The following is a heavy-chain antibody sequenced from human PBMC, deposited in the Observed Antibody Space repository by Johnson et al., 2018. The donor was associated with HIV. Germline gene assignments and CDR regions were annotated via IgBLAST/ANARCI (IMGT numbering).Heavy chain of an antibody. Sequence: VQLVESGGGLVQPGGSLRLSCAASGFTFSSYWMSWVRQAPGKGLEWVANIKKDGSEKYYVDSVKGRFTISRDNAKNSLYLQMNSLRAEDTALYYRAKDHDYIGHGAFDIWGQGTMVTVSS. CDR3: AKDHDYIGHGAFDI. CDR2: IKKDGSEK. V-gene: IGHV3-7*03. J-gene: IGHJ3*02. D-gene: IGHD4-11*01. CDR1: GFTFSSYW.